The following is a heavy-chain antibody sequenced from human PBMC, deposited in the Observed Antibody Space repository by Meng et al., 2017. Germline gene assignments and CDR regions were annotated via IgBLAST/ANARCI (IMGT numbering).Heavy chain of an antibody. CDR2: INPNSGGT. V-gene: IGHV1-2*06. CDR3: ARDPYSGYDLFGSYYYYGMDV. D-gene: IGHD5-12*01. CDR1: GYTFTGYY. Sequence: ASVKVSCKASGYTFTGYYMHWVRQAPGQGLEWMGRINPNSGGTNYAQKFQGRVAMTRDTSISTAYMELSRLRSDDTAVYYCARDPYSGYDLFGSYYYYGMDVWGQGTTVTVSS. J-gene: IGHJ6*02.